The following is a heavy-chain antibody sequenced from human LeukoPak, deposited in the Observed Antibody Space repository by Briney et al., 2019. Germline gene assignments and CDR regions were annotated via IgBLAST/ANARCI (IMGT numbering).Heavy chain of an antibody. CDR1: GFPFSDFS. CDR3: AKQSYARSLGE. CDR2: TNSGGTST. J-gene: IGHJ4*02. D-gene: IGHD2-8*01. Sequence: GGSLRLSCATSGFPFSDFSMSWVRKAQGKGLEWISTTNSGGTSTYYTESVKGRFTISRDNSKNTLYLQMSSLRVEDTAVYYCAKQSYARSLGEGGPGTLVSVSS. V-gene: IGHV3-23*01.